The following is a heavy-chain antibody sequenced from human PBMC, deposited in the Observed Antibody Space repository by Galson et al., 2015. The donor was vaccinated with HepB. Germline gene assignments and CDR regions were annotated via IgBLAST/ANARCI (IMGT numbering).Heavy chain of an antibody. CDR2: TYYGSNWYN. V-gene: IGHV6-1*01. Sequence: CAISGDSVSSNSAAWNWIRQSPSRGLEWLGRTYYGSNWYNDYAVSVKSRITINPDTSKNQFSLQLNSVTPEDTAVYYCARDGDTGPRVGVFDIWGQGTMVTVSS. CDR1: GDSVSSNSAA. J-gene: IGHJ3*02. D-gene: IGHD1-1*01. CDR3: ARDGDTGPRVGVFDI.